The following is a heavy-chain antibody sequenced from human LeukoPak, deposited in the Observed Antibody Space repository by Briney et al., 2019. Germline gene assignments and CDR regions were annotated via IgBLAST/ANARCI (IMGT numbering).Heavy chain of an antibody. CDR2: ITNGGVTT. Sequence: GGSLRLSCVASGFTFGSNAMSWVRQTPGKSLEWVSIITNGGVTTYYADSVRGRFTISRDNSKNMLYLQMNSLRAEDTAVYYCVKLSSGSGSKFGFDSWGQGTLVTVSS. CDR1: GFTFGSNA. CDR3: VKLSSGSGSKFGFDS. D-gene: IGHD6-19*01. V-gene: IGHV3-23*01. J-gene: IGHJ4*02.